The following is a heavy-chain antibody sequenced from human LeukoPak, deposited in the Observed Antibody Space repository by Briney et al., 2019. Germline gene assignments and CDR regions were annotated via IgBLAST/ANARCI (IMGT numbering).Heavy chain of an antibody. J-gene: IGHJ5*02. CDR3: ARGPIGP. CDR1: GGSFSGYY. D-gene: IGHD2/OR15-2a*01. V-gene: IGHV4-34*01. CDR2: VNHSGST. Sequence: SETLSLTCAVYGGSFSGYYWSWIRQPPGKGLEWIGEVNHSGSTNYNPSLKSRVTLSVDTSKNQFSLKLSSVTAADTAVYYCARGPIGPWGQGTLVTVSS.